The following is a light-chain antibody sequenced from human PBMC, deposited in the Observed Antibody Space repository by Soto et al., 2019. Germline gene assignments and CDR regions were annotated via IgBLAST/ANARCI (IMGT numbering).Light chain of an antibody. CDR3: QVWDSGSGHVL. CDR1: NIGGQG. CDR2: YDR. V-gene: IGLV3-21*04. J-gene: IGLJ2*01. Sequence: LTQPLSVSVVPGQTARVTCGGNNIGGQGVHWYQQKPGQAPVLVMYYDRDRPSGIPERFSGSKSGNTATLTISKVEAGDEADYYCQVWDSGSGHVLFGGGTKVTVL.